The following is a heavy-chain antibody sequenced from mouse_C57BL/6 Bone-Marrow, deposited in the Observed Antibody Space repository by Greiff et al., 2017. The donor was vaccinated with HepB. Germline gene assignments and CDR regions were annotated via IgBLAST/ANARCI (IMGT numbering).Heavy chain of an antibody. CDR3: ARRAYYGSSLFAY. J-gene: IGHJ3*01. V-gene: IGHV1-55*01. D-gene: IGHD1-1*01. CDR1: GYTFTSYW. CDR2: IYPGSGST. Sequence: QVQLKQPGAELVKPGASVKMSCKASGYTFTSYWITWVKQRPGQGLEWIGDIYPGSGSTNYNEKFKSKATLTVDTSSSTAYMQLSSLTSEDSAVYYCARRAYYGSSLFAYWGQGTLVTVSA.